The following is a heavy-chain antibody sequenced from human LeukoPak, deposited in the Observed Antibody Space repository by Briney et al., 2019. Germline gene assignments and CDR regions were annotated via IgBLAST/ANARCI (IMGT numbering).Heavy chain of an antibody. Sequence: ASVKVSCKASGYTFTSYYMHWVRQAPGQGLEWMGIINPSGGSTSYAQKFQGRVTMTRDTSTSTVYMELSSLRSEDTAVYYCARVAIFGVVTLDAFDIWGQGTMVTVS. CDR3: ARVAIFGVVTLDAFDI. D-gene: IGHD3-3*01. CDR2: INPSGGST. V-gene: IGHV1-46*01. CDR1: GYTFTSYY. J-gene: IGHJ3*02.